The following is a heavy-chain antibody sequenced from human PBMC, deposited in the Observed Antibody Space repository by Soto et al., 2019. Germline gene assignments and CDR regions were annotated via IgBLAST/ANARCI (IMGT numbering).Heavy chain of an antibody. CDR2: IYYSGST. CDR1: GGSVSSGSYY. Sequence: PSETLSLTCTVSGGSVSSGSYYWSWIRQPPGKGLEWIGYIYYSGSTNYNPSLKSRVTISVDTSKNQFSLKLSSVTAADTAVYYCARDRGTRWEPAYYYGMDVWGQGTTVTVSS. CDR3: ARDRGTRWEPAYYYGMDV. J-gene: IGHJ6*02. D-gene: IGHD1-26*01. V-gene: IGHV4-61*01.